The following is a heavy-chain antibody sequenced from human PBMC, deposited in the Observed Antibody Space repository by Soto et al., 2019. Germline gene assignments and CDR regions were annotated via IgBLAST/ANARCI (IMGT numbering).Heavy chain of an antibody. J-gene: IGHJ5*02. Sequence: PGGSLRLSCAASGFTFSSYAMSWVRQAPGKGLEWVSAISGSGGSTYYADSVKGRFTISRDNSKNTLYLQMNSLRAEDTAVYYCAKEQVDILTGYYLDWFDPWGQGTLVTVSS. D-gene: IGHD3-9*01. CDR2: ISGSGGST. CDR3: AKEQVDILTGYYLDWFDP. V-gene: IGHV3-23*01. CDR1: GFTFSSYA.